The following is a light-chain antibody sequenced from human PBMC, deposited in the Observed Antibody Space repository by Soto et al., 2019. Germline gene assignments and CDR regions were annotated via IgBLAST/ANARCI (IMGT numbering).Light chain of an antibody. CDR2: EVN. CDR3: SSYTSSNAVV. V-gene: IGLV2-14*01. CDR1: NSDVGRYNY. J-gene: IGLJ2*01. Sequence: QPVLTQPASVSGSPGQSITISCTGTNSDVGRYNYVSWYQQHPDKAPKLMLYEVNNRPSGISNRFSGSKSGNTASLSISGLQAEDEADYYCSSYTSSNAVVFGGGTKLTVL.